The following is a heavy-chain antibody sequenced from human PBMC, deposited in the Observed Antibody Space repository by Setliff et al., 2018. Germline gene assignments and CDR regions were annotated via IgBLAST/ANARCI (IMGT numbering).Heavy chain of an antibody. V-gene: IGHV1-24*01. D-gene: IGHD1-20*01. CDR2: FDPEDGET. Sequence: ASVKVSCKVSGYTLTELSRHWVRQAPGKGLEWMGGFDPEDGETIYAQKFQGRVTMTEDTSTDTAYMELSSLRSEDTAVYYCARYNWNTNWFDPWGQGTLVPSPQ. CDR1: GYTLTELS. J-gene: IGHJ5*02. CDR3: ARYNWNTNWFDP.